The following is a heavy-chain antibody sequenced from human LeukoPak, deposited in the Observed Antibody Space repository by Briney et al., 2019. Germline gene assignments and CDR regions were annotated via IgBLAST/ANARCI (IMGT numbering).Heavy chain of an antibody. D-gene: IGHD3-3*02. CDR1: GGSISSYY. Sequence: SETLSLTCTVSGGSISSYYWSWIRQPPGKGLEWIGYIYYSGSTHYNPSLKSRVTISVDTSKNQFSLKLSSVTAADTAVYYCATSPRRALANWFDPWGQGTLVTVSS. CDR3: ATSPRRALANWFDP. J-gene: IGHJ5*02. CDR2: IYYSGST. V-gene: IGHV4-59*01.